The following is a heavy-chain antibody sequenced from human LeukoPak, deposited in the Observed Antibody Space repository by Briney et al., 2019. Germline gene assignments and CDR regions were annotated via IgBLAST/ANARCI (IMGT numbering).Heavy chain of an antibody. CDR3: ARDHHRRLYDSQARDTFDI. CDR1: GFTFSSYS. Sequence: GGSLRLSCAAPGFTFSSYSMDWVRQAPGKGLEWVSYISSSSSTIYYADSVKGRFTISRDNAKNSLYLQMNSLRAEDTAVYYCARDHHRRLYDSQARDTFDIWGQGTMVTVSS. J-gene: IGHJ3*02. CDR2: ISSSSSTI. D-gene: IGHD3-22*01. V-gene: IGHV3-48*01.